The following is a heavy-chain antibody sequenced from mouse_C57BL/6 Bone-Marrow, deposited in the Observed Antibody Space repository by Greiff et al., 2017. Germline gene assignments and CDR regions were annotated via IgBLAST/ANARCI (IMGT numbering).Heavy chain of an antibody. Sequence: VQLQQSGAELAKPGASVKLSCKASGYTFTSYWMHRVKQRPGQGLEWIGYINPSSGDTKYNQKFKDKDTLTADTSSSTAYMQLSSLTSEDSAVYYCARKRIRLAYYAMYYWGQGTSVTVSS. CDR2: INPSSGDT. V-gene: IGHV1-7*01. J-gene: IGHJ4*01. CDR3: ARKRIRLAYYAMYY. CDR1: GYTFTSYW. D-gene: IGHD2-12*01.